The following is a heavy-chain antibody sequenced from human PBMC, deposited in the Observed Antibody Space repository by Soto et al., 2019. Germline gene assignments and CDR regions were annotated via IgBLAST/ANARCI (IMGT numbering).Heavy chain of an antibody. Sequence: EVQLLESGGGLVQSGGSLRLSCAASGFTFSRYGMSWFRQAPGKGLEWVSTISENGVSRYYTDSVKGRSTISRDNSKDTVYWQLNSLRAEDTALYYCAKRVLQTGRYFDLWGRGTLVTVST. CDR3: AKRVLQTGRYFDL. CDR1: GFTFSRYG. D-gene: IGHD3-3*01. J-gene: IGHJ2*01. CDR2: ISENGVSR. V-gene: IGHV3-23*01.